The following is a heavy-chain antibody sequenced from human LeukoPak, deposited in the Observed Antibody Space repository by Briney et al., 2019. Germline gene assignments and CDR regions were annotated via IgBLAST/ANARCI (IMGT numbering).Heavy chain of an antibody. V-gene: IGHV3-23*01. Sequence: PGGSLRLSCAASGFTFSSYAMSWVRQAPGKGLEWVSALSGSGGSTYYADSVKGRFTISRDNSKNTLYLQMNGLRAEDAAIYYCAKALSSSWAFDYWGQGALVTVSS. D-gene: IGHD6-13*01. CDR1: GFTFSSYA. J-gene: IGHJ4*02. CDR2: LSGSGGST. CDR3: AKALSSSWAFDY.